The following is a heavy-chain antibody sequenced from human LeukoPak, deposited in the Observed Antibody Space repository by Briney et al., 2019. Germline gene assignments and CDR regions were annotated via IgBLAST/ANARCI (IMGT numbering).Heavy chain of an antibody. CDR3: AKGDSSAWYESNWFDP. CDR2: ISGSDDRT. D-gene: IGHD6-19*01. Sequence: GGSLRLSCAASGFTFSSYGMTWVRQAPGKGLEWVTAISGSDDRTFYAGSVKGRFTVSRDNSKSTLYLQMSSLRAEDTAIYYCAKGDSSAWYESNWFDPWGQGTLVTVSS. V-gene: IGHV3-23*01. CDR1: GFTFSSYG. J-gene: IGHJ5*02.